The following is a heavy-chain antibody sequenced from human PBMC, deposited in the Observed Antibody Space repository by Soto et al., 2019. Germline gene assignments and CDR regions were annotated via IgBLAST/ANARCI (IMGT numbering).Heavy chain of an antibody. J-gene: IGHJ5*02. CDR1: GGTFSSYT. CDR2: IIPILGIA. CDR3: ALVVAVAGTWWFDP. Sequence: QVQLVQSGAEVKKPGSSVKVSCKASGGTFSSYTISWVRQAPGQGLEWMGRIIPILGIANYAQKFQGRVTXXAXKPXSTAYMELSSLRSEDTAVYYCALVVAVAGTWWFDPWGQGTLVTVSS. V-gene: IGHV1-69*02. D-gene: IGHD6-19*01.